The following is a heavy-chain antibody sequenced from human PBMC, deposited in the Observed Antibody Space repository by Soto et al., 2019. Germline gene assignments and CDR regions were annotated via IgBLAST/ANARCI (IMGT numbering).Heavy chain of an antibody. V-gene: IGHV5-10-1*01. CDR2: IDPSDSQT. CDR3: ASSPLDSRGYGMDV. J-gene: IGHJ6*02. D-gene: IGHD3-10*01. CDR1: GYSFAGYW. Sequence: GESLKISCKGSGYSFAGYWITWVRQKPGKGLEWMGRIDPSDSQTYYSPSFRGHVTISATKSITTVFLQWSSLKASDTAMYYCASSPLDSRGYGMDVWGQGTTVTVSS.